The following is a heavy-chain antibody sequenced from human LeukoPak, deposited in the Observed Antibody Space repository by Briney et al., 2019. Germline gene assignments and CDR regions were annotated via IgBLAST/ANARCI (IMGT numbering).Heavy chain of an antibody. D-gene: IGHD4-23*01. CDR1: GFTLSNYG. CDR3: ARQAYGGDSPSFDP. J-gene: IGHJ5*02. CDR2: IWYDGSNK. Sequence: PGGSLRLSCTASGFTLSNYGMHWVRQAPGKGLEWVAVIWYDGSNKYYTDSVKGRFTISRDSSKNTLYLEMNSLRAEDTAVYSCARQAYGGDSPSFDPWGQGTLVTVSS. V-gene: IGHV3-33*01.